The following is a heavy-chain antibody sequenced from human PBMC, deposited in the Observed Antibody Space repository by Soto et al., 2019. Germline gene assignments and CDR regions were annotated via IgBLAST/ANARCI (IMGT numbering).Heavy chain of an antibody. CDR1: GGSISSGGYY. D-gene: IGHD3-3*01. J-gene: IGHJ4*01. Sequence: QVQLQESGPGLVKPSQTLSLTCTVSGGSISSGGYYWSWIRQHPGKGLEGIGYVYNNRRTYYNLYLTSRVTMSLDTSKKQFSLKLRSVTAADTAVYYCARDQSGHYNFDFWGQGTLVSVST. V-gene: IGHV4-31*03. CDR3: ARDQSGHYNFDF. CDR2: VYNNRRT.